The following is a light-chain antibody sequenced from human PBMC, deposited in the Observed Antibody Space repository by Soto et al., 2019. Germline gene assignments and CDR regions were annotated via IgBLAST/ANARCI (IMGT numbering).Light chain of an antibody. J-gene: IGKJ4*01. CDR3: QQYVSIPLT. Sequence: EIVMTQSPATLSVSPGERATLSCRASQSVGTYLAWYQQKPGQAPRLLIYGASIRATGIPDRFSGSGSGTDFTLTISRLEPEDFAVYYCQQYVSIPLTFGGGTKVDIK. CDR1: QSVGTY. CDR2: GAS. V-gene: IGKV3-20*01.